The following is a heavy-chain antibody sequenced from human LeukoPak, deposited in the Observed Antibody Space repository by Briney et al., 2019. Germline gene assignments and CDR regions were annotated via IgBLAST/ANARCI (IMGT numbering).Heavy chain of an antibody. D-gene: IGHD3-22*01. CDR1: GCTFSNYA. CDR2: ISGSGGST. CDR3: AKVGIRISLIVVVFTTADDWYFDL. J-gene: IGHJ2*01. Sequence: GWSLRLFCAASGCTFSNYAMSWVRQAPGKGLEWVSGISGSGGSTYYADSVKGRLTISRDNSKNTLYLQMGSLRAEDTAVYYCAKVGIRISLIVVVFTTADDWYFDLWGRGTLVTVSS. V-gene: IGHV3-23*01.